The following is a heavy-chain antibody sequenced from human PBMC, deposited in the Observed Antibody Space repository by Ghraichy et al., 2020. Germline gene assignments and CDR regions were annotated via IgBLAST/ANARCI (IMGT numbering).Heavy chain of an antibody. J-gene: IGHJ6*02. V-gene: IGHV6-1*01. CDR2: TYYRSKWYN. Sequence: SQTLSLTCAISADSVSSNSAAWNWIRQSPSRGLEWLGRTYYRSKWYNDYAVSVKSRITINPDTSKNQFSLQLNSVTPEDTAVYYCARGGWQWLEDHYYYGVDVWGQGTTVTVSS. CDR3: ARGGWQWLEDHYYYGVDV. D-gene: IGHD6-19*01. CDR1: ADSVSSNSAA.